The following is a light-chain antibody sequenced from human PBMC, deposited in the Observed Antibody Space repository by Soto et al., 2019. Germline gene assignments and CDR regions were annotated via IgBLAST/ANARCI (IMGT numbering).Light chain of an antibody. CDR2: LNSDGSH. CDR1: SGHNSYA. CDR3: QTWSTDIRV. Sequence: QSVLTQPPSASASLGASVKLTCTLSSGHNSYAIAWHQQQPEKGPRHLMKLNSDGSHSKGDGIPDRFSGSSSGAERYLTISSLQSEDEADYYCQTWSTDIRVFGGGTKVTVL. J-gene: IGLJ3*02. V-gene: IGLV4-69*01.